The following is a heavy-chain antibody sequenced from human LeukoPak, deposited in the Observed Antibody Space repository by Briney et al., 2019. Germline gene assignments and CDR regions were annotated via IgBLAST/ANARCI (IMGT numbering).Heavy chain of an antibody. D-gene: IGHD6-13*01. CDR3: AKDRAAAGIAEAGTYY. J-gene: IGHJ4*02. CDR1: GFTFSSYA. V-gene: IGHV3-23*01. Sequence: GGSLRLSCAASGFTFSSYAMSWVRQAPGKGLEWVSAISGSGGSTYYADSVKGRFTISRDNSKNTLYLQMNSLRAEDTAVYYCAKDRAAAGIAEAGTYYWGQGTLVTVSS. CDR2: ISGSGGST.